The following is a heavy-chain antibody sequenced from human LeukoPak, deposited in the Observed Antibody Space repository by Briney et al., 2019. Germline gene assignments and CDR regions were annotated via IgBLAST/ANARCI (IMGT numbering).Heavy chain of an antibody. CDR2: IYTSGST. J-gene: IGHJ5*02. V-gene: IGHV4-4*09. CDR3: AILLGATYLTP. D-gene: IGHD1-26*01. CDR1: GGSISSYY. Sequence: SETLSLTCTVSGGSISSYYWSWIRQPPGKGLEWIGYIYTSGSTNYNPSLKSRVTISVDTSKNQFSLKLSSVTAADTAVYYCAILLGATYLTPWGQGTLVTVSS.